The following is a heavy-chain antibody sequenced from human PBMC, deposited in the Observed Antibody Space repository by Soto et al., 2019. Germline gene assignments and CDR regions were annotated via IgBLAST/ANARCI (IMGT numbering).Heavy chain of an antibody. CDR2: ITGTGGNT. J-gene: IGHJ6*02. V-gene: IGHV3-23*01. CDR3: ARIRGYYYGLDV. CDR1: GFTLSTYG. Sequence: EVQLLESGGGLVQPGGSLRLSCAASGFTLSTYGMTWVRQAPGKGLEWVSAITGTGGNTYYVESVKGRFTVSRDNSKNMLYLQVNSLIAEDTAVYYCARIRGYYYGLDVWGQGTTVTVSS.